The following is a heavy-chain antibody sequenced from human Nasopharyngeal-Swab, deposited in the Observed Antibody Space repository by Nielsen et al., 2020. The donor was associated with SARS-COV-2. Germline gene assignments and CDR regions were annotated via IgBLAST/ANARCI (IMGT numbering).Heavy chain of an antibody. CDR2: IYYSGST. CDR3: ARVGTYYYDSSGHPNYYYYYYMDV. Sequence: WIRQPPGKGLEWIGYIYYSGSTNYNPSLKSRVTISVDTSKNQFSLQLSSVTAADTAVYYCARVGTYYYDSSGHPNYYYYYYMDVWGKGTTVTVSS. V-gene: IGHV4-59*01. D-gene: IGHD3-22*01. J-gene: IGHJ6*03.